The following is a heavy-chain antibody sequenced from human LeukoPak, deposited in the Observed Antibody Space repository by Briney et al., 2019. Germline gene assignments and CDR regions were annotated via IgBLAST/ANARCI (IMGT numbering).Heavy chain of an antibody. CDR2: ISWNSGSI. Sequence: PGESLSLSCAASGFTFDDYDMHWVRQAPGKGLEGVSGISWNSGSIDYAASVKGRFTISRANAKNSLYLQLNSLSAADQALYYCAKDEFVASDFTGSFDIWGQGTMVTVSS. D-gene: IGHD2-8*02. J-gene: IGHJ3*02. CDR3: AKDEFVASDFTGSFDI. CDR1: GFTFDDYD. V-gene: IGHV3-9*01.